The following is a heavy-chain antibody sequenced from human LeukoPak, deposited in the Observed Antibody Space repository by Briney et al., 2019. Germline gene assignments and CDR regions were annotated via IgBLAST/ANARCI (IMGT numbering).Heavy chain of an antibody. D-gene: IGHD1-26*01. CDR2: ISSTSDYT. J-gene: IGHJ4*02. Sequence: GGSLRLSCAASGFTSSSYNMNGVRQAPGKGLEWVSSISSTSDYTYYADSVKGRFTISRDNAKNSLFLQMNSLRAEDTAVYYCGDATSDYWGQGTLVTVSS. CDR1: GFTSSSYN. CDR3: GDATSDY. V-gene: IGHV3-21*01.